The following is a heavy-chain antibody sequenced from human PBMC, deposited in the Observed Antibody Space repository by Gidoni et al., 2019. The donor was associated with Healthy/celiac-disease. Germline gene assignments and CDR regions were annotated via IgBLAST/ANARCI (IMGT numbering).Heavy chain of an antibody. CDR1: GFTFSSYG. J-gene: IGHJ4*02. D-gene: IGHD2-21*02. V-gene: IGHV3-33*01. CDR2: IWYDGSNK. CDR3: ARDYCGGDCYSDY. Sequence: QVQLVESGGGVVQPGRSLRRSCAASGFTFSSYGMHWVRQAPGKGLEWVAVIWYDGSNKYYADSVKGRFTISRDNSKNTLYLQMNSLRAEDTAVYYCARDYCGGDCYSDYWGQGTLVTVSS.